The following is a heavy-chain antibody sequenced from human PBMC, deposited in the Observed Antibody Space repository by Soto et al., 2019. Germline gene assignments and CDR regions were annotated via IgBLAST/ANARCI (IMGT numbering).Heavy chain of an antibody. D-gene: IGHD2-15*01. V-gene: IGHV4-59*01. CDR3: ARDQPHCSGGSCYGWFDP. CDR2: IYYSGST. Sequence: SSETLSLTCTVSGGSISSYYWSWIRQPKEKGLEWIGYIYYSGSTNYNPSLKSRVTISVDTSKNQFSLKLSSVTAADTAVYYCARDQPHCSGGSCYGWFDPWGQGTLVTVSS. J-gene: IGHJ5*02. CDR1: GGSISSYY.